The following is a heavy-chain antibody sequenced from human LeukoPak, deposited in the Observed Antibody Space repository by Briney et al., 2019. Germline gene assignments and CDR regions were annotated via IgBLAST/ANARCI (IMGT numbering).Heavy chain of an antibody. D-gene: IGHD6-19*01. CDR3: ARDPYSGGYGAYYYYYMDV. J-gene: IGHJ6*03. CDR1: GFTFSSDW. V-gene: IGHV3-7*01. CDR2: IKQDGSEK. Sequence: PGGALRLSCAASGFTFSSDWMSWVRQAPGKGLEWVANIKQDGSEKYYVDSVKGRFTISRDNAENSLYLQMNSLRDEDTAVYYCARDPYSGGYGAYYYYYMDVWGKGTTVTVSS.